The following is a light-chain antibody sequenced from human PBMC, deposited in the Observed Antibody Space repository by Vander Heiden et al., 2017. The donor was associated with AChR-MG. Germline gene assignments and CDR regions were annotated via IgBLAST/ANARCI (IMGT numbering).Light chain of an antibody. J-gene: IGLJ3*02. CDR3: VLYMGSGSWV. V-gene: IGLV8-61*01. CDR2: TTK. CDR1: PGSVSAGCY. Sequence: QTAATQEPSSSVSPGATVTLTFGLTPGSVSAGCYPSWHQQTPAQPPRTLIYTTKSRCSGVPDRFSGSILGDKAVLTITGAQADDESDYYCVLYMGSGSWVFGGGTKVTVL.